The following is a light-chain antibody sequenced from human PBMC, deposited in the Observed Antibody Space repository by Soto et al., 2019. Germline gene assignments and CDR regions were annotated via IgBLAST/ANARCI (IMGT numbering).Light chain of an antibody. CDR1: SSNIGSNY. CDR2: RNN. J-gene: IGLJ3*02. CDR3: AAWDDSLSGWV. V-gene: IGLV1-47*01. Sequence: QSVLTQPPSASGTPGQRVTISCSGSSSNIGSNYVYWYQQLPGTAPKPLIYRNNQRPSVVPGRFSGSKSGTSASLAISGLRSEDEADYYCAAWDDSLSGWVFGGGTKLTVL.